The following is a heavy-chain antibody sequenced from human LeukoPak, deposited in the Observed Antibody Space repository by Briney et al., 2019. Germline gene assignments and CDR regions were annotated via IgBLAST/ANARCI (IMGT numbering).Heavy chain of an antibody. Sequence: PGGSLRLSCAASGFTFSSYSMNWVRQAPGKGLEWVSSISSSYIYYADSVKGRFTISRDNAKNSLYLQMNSLRAEDTAVYYCARAGYSSYGMDVWGQGTTVTVSS. CDR1: GFTFSSYS. CDR3: ARAGYSSYGMDV. V-gene: IGHV3-21*01. D-gene: IGHD6-13*01. CDR2: ISSSYI. J-gene: IGHJ6*02.